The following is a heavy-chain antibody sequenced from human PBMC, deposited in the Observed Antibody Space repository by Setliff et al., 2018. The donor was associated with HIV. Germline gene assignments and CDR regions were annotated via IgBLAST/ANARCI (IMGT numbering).Heavy chain of an antibody. D-gene: IGHD6-13*01. CDR2: IRYDESDK. J-gene: IGHJ4*02. Sequence: RGSLRLSCAASGFIFSSHGMHWVRQAPGKGLEWVAFIRYDESDKQYADSVKGRFTISRDNSKNTLYLQMNSLRTEDTAVYYCAKNLYSSRWSPLDYWGQGTLVTV. V-gene: IGHV3-30*02. CDR3: AKNLYSSRWSPLDY. CDR1: GFIFSSHG.